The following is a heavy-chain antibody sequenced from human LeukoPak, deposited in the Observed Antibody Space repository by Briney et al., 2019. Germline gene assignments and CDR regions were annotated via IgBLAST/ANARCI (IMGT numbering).Heavy chain of an antibody. CDR1: GFTFSSYE. Sequence: PGGSLRLSCAASGFTFSSYEMNWVRQAPGKGLEWVSYISSSGSTIYYADSVKGRFTTSRDNAKNSLCLQMNSLRAEDTAVYYCAKALVTSAHFDYWGQGTLVTVSS. D-gene: IGHD1-26*01. CDR2: ISSSGSTI. J-gene: IGHJ4*02. V-gene: IGHV3-48*03. CDR3: AKALVTSAHFDY.